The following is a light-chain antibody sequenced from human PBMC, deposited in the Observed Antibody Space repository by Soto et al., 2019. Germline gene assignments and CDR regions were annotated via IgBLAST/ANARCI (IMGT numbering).Light chain of an antibody. CDR2: DVS. Sequence: QSALTQPASVSGSPGQSITISCTGTSSDVGGYNYVSRYQQHPGKAPKLMIYDVSNRPSGVSNRFSGSKSGNTASLTISGLQAEDEADYYCSSYTSSSTLYVFGTGTKLTV. CDR3: SSYTSSSTLYV. CDR1: SSDVGGYNY. J-gene: IGLJ1*01. V-gene: IGLV2-14*01.